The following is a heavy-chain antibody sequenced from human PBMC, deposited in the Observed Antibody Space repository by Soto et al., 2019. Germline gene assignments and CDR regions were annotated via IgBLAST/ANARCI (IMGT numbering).Heavy chain of an antibody. Sequence: QVQLVQSGGEVKKPGASVTVSCKASGYTFINYHITWVRQAPGQGLEWMAWINTYNGMTDYAQRFQGRVNMTRDTYTSTAYMELRNLGSDDTAVYFCAYSPRGEMATDWGQGTLVTVSS. V-gene: IGHV1-18*01. CDR2: INTYNGMT. D-gene: IGHD5-12*01. J-gene: IGHJ4*02. CDR1: GYTFINYH. CDR3: AYSPRGEMATD.